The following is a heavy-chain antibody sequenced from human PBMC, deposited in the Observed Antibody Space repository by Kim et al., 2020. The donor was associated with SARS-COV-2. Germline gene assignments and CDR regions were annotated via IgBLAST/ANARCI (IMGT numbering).Heavy chain of an antibody. V-gene: IGHV4-59*01. J-gene: IGHJ2*01. CDR1: GGSISSYY. Sequence: SETLSLTCTVSGGSISSYYWSWIRQPPWKGLEWIGYIYYSGSTNYNPSLKSRVTISVDTSKNQFSLKLSSVTAADTAVYYCASETLGYGGSLGPWYFDLWGRGTLVTVSS. CDR3: ASETLGYGGSLGPWYFDL. D-gene: IGHD4-17*01. CDR2: IYYSGST.